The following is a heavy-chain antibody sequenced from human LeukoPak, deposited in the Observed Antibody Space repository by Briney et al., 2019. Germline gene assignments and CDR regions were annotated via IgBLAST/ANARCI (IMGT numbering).Heavy chain of an antibody. CDR2: ISSSSSYI. J-gene: IGHJ4*02. V-gene: IGHV3-21*01. CDR1: GFTFSSYS. D-gene: IGHD6-13*01. CDR3: ARVDIAAAGDFDY. Sequence: SGGSLRLSCAASGFTFSSYSMNWVRQAPGKGLEWVSSISSSSSYIYYADSVKGRFTISRDNAKNSLYLQMSSLRAEDTAVYYCARVDIAAAGDFDYWGQGTLVTVSS.